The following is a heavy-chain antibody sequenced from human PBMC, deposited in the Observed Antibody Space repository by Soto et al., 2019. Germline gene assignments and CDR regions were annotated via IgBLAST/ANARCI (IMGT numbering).Heavy chain of an antibody. CDR1: GDSISVSGDSNNNHY. CDR2: IYYSGNT. J-gene: IGHJ6*02. Sequence: SETLSLTCTVSGDSISVSGDSNNNHYWSWVRQPPGKGLEWIGNIYYSGNTYYNPSLKSRPIISIDTSKNQFSLKVGSVTAADTAVYYCASSSLYGMDVWGQGTTVTVAS. CDR3: ASSSLYGMDV. V-gene: IGHV4-30-4*08.